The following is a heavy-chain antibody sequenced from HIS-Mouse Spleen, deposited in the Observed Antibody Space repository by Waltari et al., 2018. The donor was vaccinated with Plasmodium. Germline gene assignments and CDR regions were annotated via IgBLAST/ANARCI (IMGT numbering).Heavy chain of an antibody. D-gene: IGHD6-13*01. CDR1: GGSFSGYY. CDR3: ARVNAAAGTDGDDY. CDR2: INHSGST. V-gene: IGHV4-34*01. J-gene: IGHJ4*02. Sequence: QVQLQQWGAGLCTPSETLSLPCAVYGGSFSGYYWIWIRQPPGKGLEWIGEINHSGSTNYNPSLKSRVTISVDTSKNQFSLKLSSVTAADTAVYYCARVNAAAGTDGDDYWGQGTLVTVSS.